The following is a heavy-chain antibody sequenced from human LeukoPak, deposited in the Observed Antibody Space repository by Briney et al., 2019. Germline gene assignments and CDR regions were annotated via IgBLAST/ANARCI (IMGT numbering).Heavy chain of an antibody. CDR2: IIPIFGTA. Sequence: GASVKVSCKASGGTFSSYAISWVRQAPGQGLEWMGGIIPIFGTANYAQKFQGRVTITADESTSTAYMELSSLRSEDTAVYYCARTPDEGSGYYYGIKRDSLSLAYYFDYWGQGTLVTVSS. CDR1: GGTFSSYA. J-gene: IGHJ4*02. CDR3: ARTPDEGSGYYYGIKRDSLSLAYYFDY. D-gene: IGHD3-22*01. V-gene: IGHV1-69*13.